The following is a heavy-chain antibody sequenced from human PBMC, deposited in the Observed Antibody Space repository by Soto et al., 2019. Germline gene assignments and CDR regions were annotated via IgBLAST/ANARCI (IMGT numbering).Heavy chain of an antibody. CDR2: IYYSGST. J-gene: IGHJ4*02. V-gene: IGHV4-39*01. Sequence: PSETLSVTCTVSGGSISSSSYYWGWIRQPPGKGLEWIGSIYYSGSTYYNPSLKSRVTISVDTSKNQFSLKLSSVTAADTAVYYCARRHDYGDYAIDYWGQGTLVTVSS. D-gene: IGHD4-17*01. CDR1: GGSISSSSYY. CDR3: ARRHDYGDYAIDY.